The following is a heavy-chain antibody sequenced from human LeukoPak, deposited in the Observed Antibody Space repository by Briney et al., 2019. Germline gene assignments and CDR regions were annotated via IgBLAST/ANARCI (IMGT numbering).Heavy chain of an antibody. CDR3: ARDLIRGSYDVAFDI. D-gene: IGHD3-16*01. Sequence: ASLRVSCKAYGYTFSGYYMNCVRQAPGPRLEWLEWINPNRGGTNYAQKIQGRITMTRDTSTSTAYMELSRLKSDDTDVYYSARDLIRGSYDVAFDIWGQGTVVTVSS. V-gene: IGHV1-2*02. CDR1: GYTFSGYY. J-gene: IGHJ3*02. CDR2: INPNRGGT.